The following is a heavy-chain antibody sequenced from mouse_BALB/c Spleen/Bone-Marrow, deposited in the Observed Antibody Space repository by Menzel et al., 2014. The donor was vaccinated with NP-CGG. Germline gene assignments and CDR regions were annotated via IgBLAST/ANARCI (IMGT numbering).Heavy chain of an antibody. CDR3: ARELVRGMDY. V-gene: IGHV1-54*03. Sequence: LVESGAEFVRPGTSVKVSCKASGYAFTIYWIEWIKQRPGQGLEWIGVINPGSGGINYNEKFKGKATLTADKSSSTAYMQLSSLTSDDSAVYFCARELVRGMDYWGQGTSVTVSS. J-gene: IGHJ4*01. D-gene: IGHD1-1*01. CDR1: GYAFTIYW. CDR2: INPGSGGI.